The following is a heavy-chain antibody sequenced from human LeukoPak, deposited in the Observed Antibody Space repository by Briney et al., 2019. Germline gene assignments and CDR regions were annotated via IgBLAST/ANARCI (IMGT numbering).Heavy chain of an antibody. CDR2: INAGNGNT. CDR3: ARRPIVGATNPFDY. Sequence: GASVKVSCKASGYTFTSYAMHWVRQAPGQRLEWMGWINAGNGNTKYSQKFRGRVTITRDTSASTAYMELSSLRSEDTAVYYCARRPIVGATNPFDYWGQGTLVTVSS. CDR1: GYTFTSYA. V-gene: IGHV1-3*01. D-gene: IGHD1-26*01. J-gene: IGHJ4*02.